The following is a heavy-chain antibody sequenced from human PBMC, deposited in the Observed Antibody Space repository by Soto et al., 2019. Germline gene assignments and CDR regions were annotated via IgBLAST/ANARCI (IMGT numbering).Heavy chain of an antibody. D-gene: IGHD6-13*01. V-gene: IGHV1-8*01. CDR2: MNPNSGNT. J-gene: IGHJ6*02. CDR1: GYTFTSYD. Sequence: QVQLVQSGAEVQKPGASVKVSCKASGYTFTSYDINWVRQAAGHGLEWMGWMNPNSGNTGYAQKFQGSVTMTRDTAISTAYRELSSLRSEDTAVNYCARVGGSSSWYYYYYGMDVWGHGTTVTVSS. CDR3: ARVGGSSSWYYYYYGMDV.